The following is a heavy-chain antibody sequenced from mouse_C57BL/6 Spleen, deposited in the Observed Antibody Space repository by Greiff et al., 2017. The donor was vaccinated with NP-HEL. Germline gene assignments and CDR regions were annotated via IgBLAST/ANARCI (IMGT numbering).Heavy chain of an antibody. J-gene: IGHJ3*01. Sequence: VQLQQPGAELVMPGASVKLSCKASGYTFTSYWMHWVKQRPGQGLEWIGEIDPSDSYTNYNQKFKGKSTLTVDKSSSTAYMQLSSLTSEDSAVYYCARDDSSGPFAYWGQGTLVTVSA. CDR3: ARDDSSGPFAY. CDR1: GYTFTSYW. CDR2: IDPSDSYT. D-gene: IGHD3-2*02. V-gene: IGHV1-69*01.